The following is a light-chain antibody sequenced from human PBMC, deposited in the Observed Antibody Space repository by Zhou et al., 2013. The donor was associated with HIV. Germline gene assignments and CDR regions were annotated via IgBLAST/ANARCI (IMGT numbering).Light chain of an antibody. J-gene: IGKJ1*01. CDR1: QSISSTY. Sequence: EIVMTQSPDTLSVSPGERATLSCRASQSISSTYLAWYQQKPGQAPRLLIYGASTRATGIPDRFSGTGSGTEFTLTISGLHSEDFAFYYCQQYNEWPRTFGQGTKVDIE. CDR2: GAS. V-gene: IGKV3-15*01. CDR3: QQYNEWPRT.